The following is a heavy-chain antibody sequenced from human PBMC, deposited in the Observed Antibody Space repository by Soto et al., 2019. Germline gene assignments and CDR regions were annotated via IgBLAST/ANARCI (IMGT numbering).Heavy chain of an antibody. CDR2: TYYRSKWYN. CDR1: GDSVSSNSAA. CDR3: ARDLEVRVGATNWFDP. J-gene: IGHJ5*02. Sequence: KQSQTLSLTCAISGDSVSSNSAAWNWIRQSPSRGLEWLGRTYYRSKWYNDYAVSVKSRITINPDTSKNQFSLQLNSVTPEDTAVYYCARDLEVRVGATNWFDPWGQGTLVTVSS. V-gene: IGHV6-1*01. D-gene: IGHD1-26*01.